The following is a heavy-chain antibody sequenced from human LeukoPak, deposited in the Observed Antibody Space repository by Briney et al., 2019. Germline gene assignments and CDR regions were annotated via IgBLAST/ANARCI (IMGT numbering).Heavy chain of an antibody. V-gene: IGHV3-53*01. CDR2: IYSGGST. Sequence: GGSLRLSCAASGFTVSSNYMSWVRQAPGKGLEWVSVIYSGGSTYYADSVKGRFTISRDNAKNSLYLQMNSLRAEDMAVYYCARAASSLDVWGQGTTVTVSS. J-gene: IGHJ6*02. CDR3: ARAASSLDV. CDR1: GFTVSSNY. D-gene: IGHD2-2*01.